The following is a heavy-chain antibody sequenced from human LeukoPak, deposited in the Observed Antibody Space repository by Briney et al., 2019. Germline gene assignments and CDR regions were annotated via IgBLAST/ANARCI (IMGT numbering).Heavy chain of an antibody. V-gene: IGHV1-2*02. J-gene: IGHJ4*02. CDR1: GYTFTGYY. CDR3: ARGKGYSGYARSDY. Sequence: ASVEVSCKASGYTFTGYYMHWVRQAPGQGLEWMGWINPNSGGTNYAQKFQGRVTMTRDTPISTAYMELSRLRSDDTAVYYCARGKGYSGYARSDYWGQGTLVTVSS. CDR2: INPNSGGT. D-gene: IGHD5-12*01.